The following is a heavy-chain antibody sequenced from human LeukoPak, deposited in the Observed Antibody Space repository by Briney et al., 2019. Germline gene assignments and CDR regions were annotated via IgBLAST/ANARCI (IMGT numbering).Heavy chain of an antibody. D-gene: IGHD3-22*01. Sequence: GGSLRLSCAASGFTFSSYWMHWVRQAPGKGLEWVSAISGSGGSTYYADSVKGRFTISRDNSKNTLYLQMNSLRAEDTAVYYCAKSPSSGYFTSDYWGQGTLVTVSS. CDR1: GFTFSSYW. J-gene: IGHJ4*02. V-gene: IGHV3-23*01. CDR2: ISGSGGST. CDR3: AKSPSSGYFTSDY.